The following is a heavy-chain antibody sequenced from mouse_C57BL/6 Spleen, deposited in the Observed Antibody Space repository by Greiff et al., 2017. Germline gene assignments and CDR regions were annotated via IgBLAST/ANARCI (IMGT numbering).Heavy chain of an antibody. CDR3: AAYPPFAY. Sequence: VQLQQSGAELVRPGTSVKVSCKASGYAFTNYLIEWVQQRPGQGLEWIGVINPGSGGTNYNEKFKGKATLTADKSSSTAYMQLSSLTSEDSAVYFCAAYPPFAYWGQGTLVTVSA. J-gene: IGHJ3*01. D-gene: IGHD5-1*01. CDR1: GYAFTNYL. V-gene: IGHV1-54*01. CDR2: INPGSGGT.